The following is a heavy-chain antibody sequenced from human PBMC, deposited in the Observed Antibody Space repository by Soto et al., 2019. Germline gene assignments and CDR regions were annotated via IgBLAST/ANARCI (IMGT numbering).Heavy chain of an antibody. V-gene: IGHV3-15*07. Sequence: EVQLVESGGGLVKPGGSLRLSCAASNFTFSNAWLNWVRQAPGKGLEWVGRIKSKTDGGTIDYAAPVKGRFTISRDDSKNTLFLQMNSLKTEDTAIYYYITIGSSWGAWGQGTLVTVSS. CDR1: NFTFSNAW. CDR2: IKSKTDGGTI. D-gene: IGHD6-13*01. CDR3: ITIGSSWGA. J-gene: IGHJ1*01.